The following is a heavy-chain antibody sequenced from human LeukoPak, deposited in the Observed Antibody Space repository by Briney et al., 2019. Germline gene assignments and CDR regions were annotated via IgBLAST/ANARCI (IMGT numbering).Heavy chain of an antibody. CDR2: ISYDGSNK. V-gene: IGHV3-30-3*01. J-gene: IGHJ1*01. CDR1: TFTFSTYA. Sequence: PGGSLRLSCAASTFTFSTYAMHWVRQAPGKGLEWVTLISYDGSNKFYADSVKGRFTISRDNSKNTLYLQMNSLRAEDTAVYYCARVRVPAAIPAEYFQHWGQGTLVTVSS. D-gene: IGHD2-2*02. CDR3: ARVRVPAAIPAEYFQH.